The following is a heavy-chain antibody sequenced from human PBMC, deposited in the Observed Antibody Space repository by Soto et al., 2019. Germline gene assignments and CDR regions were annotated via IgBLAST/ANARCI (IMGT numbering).Heavy chain of an antibody. CDR2: ISSSTNYI. V-gene: IGHV3-21*06. J-gene: IGHJ4*02. CDR3: ARESEDLTSNFDY. CDR1: GFPFTRYR. Sequence: PGGSLRLSCAASGFPFTRYRLNWVRQAPGQGLEWVASISSSTNYIYYGDSMKGRFTISRDNAKNSLYLEMNSLRAEDTAVYYCARESEDLTSNFDYWGKRT.